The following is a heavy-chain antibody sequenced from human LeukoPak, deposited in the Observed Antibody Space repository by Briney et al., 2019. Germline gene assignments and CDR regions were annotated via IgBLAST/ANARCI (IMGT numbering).Heavy chain of an antibody. CDR2: ISSSSGYI. D-gene: IGHD5-24*01. Sequence: GGTLRLSCAASGFTFSSYGMSWVRQAPGKGLEWVSSISSSSGYIYYADSVKGRFTTSRDNAKNSLYLQMNSLRAEDTAVYYCARARASYNPFDYWGQGTLVTVSS. CDR1: GFTFSSYG. V-gene: IGHV3-21*01. J-gene: IGHJ4*02. CDR3: ARARASYNPFDY.